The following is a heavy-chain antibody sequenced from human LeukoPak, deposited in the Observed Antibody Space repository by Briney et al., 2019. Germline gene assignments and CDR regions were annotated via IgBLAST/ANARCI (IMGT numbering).Heavy chain of an antibody. Sequence: SETLSLTCTVSGGSISSSSYYWGWIRQPPGKGLEWIGSIYYSGSTYYNPSLKSRVTISVDTSKNQFSLKLSSVTAADTAVYYCARGGYYYSSGYLAWGQGTLVTVSS. J-gene: IGHJ4*02. CDR3: ARGGYYYSSGYLA. CDR1: GGSISSSSYY. V-gene: IGHV4-39*07. D-gene: IGHD3-22*01. CDR2: IYYSGST.